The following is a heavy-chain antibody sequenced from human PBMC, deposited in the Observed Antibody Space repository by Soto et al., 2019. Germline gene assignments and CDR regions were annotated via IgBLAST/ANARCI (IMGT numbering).Heavy chain of an antibody. D-gene: IGHD2-21*02. CDR3: ARGGGDFQPLTDAFDI. Sequence: QVQLQESGPGLVKPSETLSLTCTVSGGSISSYYWSWIRQPAGKGLEWIGRMYTSGSTNYKSSLTGRVTMSVDTSKTQSSRKLSYVTAAYPAVYYCARGGGDFQPLTDAFDIWGQGTMVTVSS. CDR1: GGSISSYY. CDR2: MYTSGST. V-gene: IGHV4-4*07. J-gene: IGHJ3*02.